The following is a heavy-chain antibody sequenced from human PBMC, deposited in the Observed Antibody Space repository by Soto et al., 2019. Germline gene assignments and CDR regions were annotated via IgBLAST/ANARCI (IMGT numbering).Heavy chain of an antibody. D-gene: IGHD1-1*01. J-gene: IGHJ4*02. CDR2: ISYDGSNK. CDR1: GFTFSSYA. Sequence: GGSLRLSCAASGFTFSSYAMHWVRQAPGKGLEWVAVISYDGSNKYYADSVKGRFTISRDNSKNTLYLQMNSLRAEDTAVYYCARVSVDLNWNDDGNYFDYWGRGTLVTVSS. V-gene: IGHV3-30-3*01. CDR3: ARVSVDLNWNDDGNYFDY.